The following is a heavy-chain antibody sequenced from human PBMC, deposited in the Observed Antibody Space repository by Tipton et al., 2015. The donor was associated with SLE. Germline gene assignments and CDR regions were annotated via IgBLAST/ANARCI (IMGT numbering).Heavy chain of an antibody. CDR3: ARGGVAAVSPSGRAIDS. CDR2: IYASGTT. D-gene: IGHD1-26*01. Sequence: TLSLTCTVSGGSISSGPYYWSWIRQPAGKGLEWIGLIYASGTTNYNPSLKSRVTISVDTPKNIFSVNLTSVTASDTAVYFCARGGVAAVSPSGRAIDSWGQGTLVTASS. CDR1: GGSISSGPYY. V-gene: IGHV4-61*02. J-gene: IGHJ4*02.